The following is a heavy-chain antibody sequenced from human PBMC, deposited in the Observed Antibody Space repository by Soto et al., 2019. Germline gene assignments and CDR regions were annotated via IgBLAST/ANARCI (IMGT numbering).Heavy chain of an antibody. CDR3: ARHVTILTNWFDP. V-gene: IGHV4-38-2*01. CDR2: MYHDGNT. Sequence: PSETLSLTCAVSGYSISSGCFWGWIRQPPGKGLEWIANMYHDGNTHYNPSLKSRVTISVDTSKNQFSLKLSSVTAADTAVYYCARHVTILTNWFDPWGQGTLVTVSS. J-gene: IGHJ5*02. CDR1: GYSISSGCF. D-gene: IGHD4-4*01.